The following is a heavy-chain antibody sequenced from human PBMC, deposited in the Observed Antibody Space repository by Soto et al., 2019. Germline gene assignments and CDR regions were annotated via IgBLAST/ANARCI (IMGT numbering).Heavy chain of an antibody. CDR2: ITTSNGNT. V-gene: IGHV1-18*04. D-gene: IGHD2-2*01. J-gene: IGHJ6*02. Sequence: QVQLVQSGAEVKKPGASVKVSCKAPGYAFTTHGITWVRQAPGQGLEWMGWITTSNGNTNYARNLQGRVTLTRDTSTGTASMELRSLRYDDAAVYYCARGASCTSTSCYDNFHYGMDVWGQGTTVTVSS. CDR1: GYAFTTHG. CDR3: ARGASCTSTSCYDNFHYGMDV.